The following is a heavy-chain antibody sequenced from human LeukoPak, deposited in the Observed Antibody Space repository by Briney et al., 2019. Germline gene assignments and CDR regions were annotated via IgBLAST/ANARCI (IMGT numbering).Heavy chain of an antibody. D-gene: IGHD3-10*01. CDR2: INPNSGGT. CDR1: GYTFTGYY. Sequence: ASVKVSCKASGYTFTGYYMHWVRQAPGQGLEWMGWINPNSGGTNYAQKFQGRVTMTRDTSISTAYMELSRLRSDDTAVYYCARGPRITLVRGGQWYYYMDVWGKGTTVTISS. CDR3: ARGPRITLVRGGQWYYYMDV. J-gene: IGHJ6*03. V-gene: IGHV1-2*02.